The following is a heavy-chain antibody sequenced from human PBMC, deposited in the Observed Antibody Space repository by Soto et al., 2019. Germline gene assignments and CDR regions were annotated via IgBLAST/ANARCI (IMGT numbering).Heavy chain of an antibody. CDR3: ARAGIWYSSSWYLDYGMDV. D-gene: IGHD6-13*01. CDR2: TYYRSKWYN. J-gene: IGHJ6*02. V-gene: IGHV6-1*01. Sequence: SQTLSLTCAISGDSVSSNSAAWNRIRQSPSRGLEWLGSTYYRSKWYNDYAVSVKSRITINPDTSKNQFSLQLNSVTPEDTAVYYCARAGIWYSSSWYLDYGMDVWGQGTTVTVSS. CDR1: GDSVSSNSAA.